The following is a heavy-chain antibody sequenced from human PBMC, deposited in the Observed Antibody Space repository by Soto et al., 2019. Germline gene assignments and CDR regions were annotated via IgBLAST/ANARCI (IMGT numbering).Heavy chain of an antibody. Sequence: ASVKVSCKASGYTFTSYGISWVRQAPGQGLEWMGWISAYNGNTNYAQKLQGRVTMTTDTSTSTAYMELRSLRSDDTAVYYCARDKPSAAAGTQGWFDPLCQGTLVTVAS. J-gene: IGHJ5*02. CDR3: ARDKPSAAAGTQGWFDP. D-gene: IGHD6-13*01. V-gene: IGHV1-18*01. CDR2: ISAYNGNT. CDR1: GYTFTSYG.